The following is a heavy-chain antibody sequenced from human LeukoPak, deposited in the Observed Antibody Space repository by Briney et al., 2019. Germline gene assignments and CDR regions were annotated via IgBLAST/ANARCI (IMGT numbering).Heavy chain of an antibody. V-gene: IGHV3-30*18. CDR3: AKLRSYDIVVVVAATDFDY. CDR2: ISYDGSNK. J-gene: IGHJ4*02. Sequence: GRSLRLPCAASGFTFSSYGMHWVRQAPGKGLEWVAVISYDGSNKYYADSVKGRFTISRDNSKNTLYLQMNSLRAEDTAVYYCAKLRSYDIVVVVAATDFDYWGQGTLVTVSS. CDR1: GFTFSSYG. D-gene: IGHD2-15*01.